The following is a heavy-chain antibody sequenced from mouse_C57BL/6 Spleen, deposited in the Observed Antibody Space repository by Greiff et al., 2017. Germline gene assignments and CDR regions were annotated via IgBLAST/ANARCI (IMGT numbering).Heavy chain of an antibody. CDR3: ARQKDGYYVGFAY. V-gene: IGHV1-26*01. J-gene: IGHJ3*01. Sequence: EVQLQQSGPELVKPGASVKISCKASGYTFTDYYMNWVKQSHGKSLEWIGDINPNNGGTSYNQKFKGKATLTVDKSSSTAYMELRSLTSEDSAVYYCARQKDGYYVGFAYWGQGTLVTVSA. D-gene: IGHD2-3*01. CDR2: INPNNGGT. CDR1: GYTFTDYY.